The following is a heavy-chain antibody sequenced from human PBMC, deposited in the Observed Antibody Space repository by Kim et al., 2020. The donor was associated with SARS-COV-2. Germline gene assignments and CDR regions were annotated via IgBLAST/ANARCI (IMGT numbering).Heavy chain of an antibody. CDR2: IYYSGST. J-gene: IGHJ4*02. Sequence: SETLSLTCTVSGGSISSGDYYWSWIRQPPGKGLEWIGYIYYSGSTYYNPSLKSRVTISVDTSKNQFPLKLSSMTAADTAVYYCARFRQSVVPAAMYFDYWGQGTLVTVSS. CDR3: ARFRQSVVPAAMYFDY. D-gene: IGHD2-2*01. V-gene: IGHV4-30-4*01. CDR1: GGSISSGDYY.